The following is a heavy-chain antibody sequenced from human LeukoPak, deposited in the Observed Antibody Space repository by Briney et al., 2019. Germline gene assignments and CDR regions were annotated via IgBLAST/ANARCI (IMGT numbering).Heavy chain of an antibody. J-gene: IGHJ3*02. D-gene: IGHD5-12*01. CDR3: AKDPPSVVANAFHI. V-gene: IGHV3-15*01. CDR1: GFTFTNAW. Sequence: KPGGSLRLSCAASGFTFTNAWMSWVRQAPGKGLEWVGRIKSKTDGGTTDYAAPVKGRFTISRDNSKNTLYLEMDSLRADDTAVYSCAKDPPSVVANAFHIWGQGTMVTVSS. CDR2: IKSKTDGGTT.